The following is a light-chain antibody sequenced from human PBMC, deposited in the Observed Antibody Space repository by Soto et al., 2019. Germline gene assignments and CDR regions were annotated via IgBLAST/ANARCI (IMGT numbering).Light chain of an antibody. CDR3: QQYGSSPIT. Sequence: TQSPSSLSASIGDSVIITCRASQDIGTYLNWYQHKPGQAPRLLIYGASSRATGIPDRFSGSGSGTDFTLTISRLEPEDFAVYDCQQYGSSPITLGQGTRREIK. J-gene: IGKJ5*01. CDR2: GAS. CDR1: QDIGTY. V-gene: IGKV3-20*01.